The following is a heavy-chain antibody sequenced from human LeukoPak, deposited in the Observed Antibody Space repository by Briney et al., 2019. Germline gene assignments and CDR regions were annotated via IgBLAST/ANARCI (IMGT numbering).Heavy chain of an antibody. CDR1: GGSISSYY. Sequence: SETLSLTCTVSGGSISSYYWSWVRQPAGKGLEWIGRIYASGNTNYNPSLKGRVTMTVDTSKNQFSLNLSSVTAADTAVYYCARGRGSSWYYFDSWGQGTLATVSS. V-gene: IGHV4-4*07. J-gene: IGHJ4*02. CDR3: ARGRGSSWYYFDS. D-gene: IGHD6-13*01. CDR2: IYASGNT.